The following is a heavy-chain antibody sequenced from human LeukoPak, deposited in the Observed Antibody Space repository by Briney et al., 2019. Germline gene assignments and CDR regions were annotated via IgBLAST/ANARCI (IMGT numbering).Heavy chain of an antibody. CDR1: GFTFRIYA. Sequence: GGSLRLSCAASGFTFRIYAMHWVRQAPGKGLEWVAVISYDGSNKYYADSVKGRFTISRDNSKNTLYLQMNSLRAEDTAVYYCARKLPGVDPYGMDVWGQGTMVTVSS. V-gene: IGHV3-30-3*01. D-gene: IGHD4-23*01. CDR3: ARKLPGVDPYGMDV. J-gene: IGHJ6*02. CDR2: ISYDGSNK.